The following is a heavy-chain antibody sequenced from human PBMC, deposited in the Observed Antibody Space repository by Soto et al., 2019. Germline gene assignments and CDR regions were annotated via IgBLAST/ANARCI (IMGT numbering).Heavy chain of an antibody. V-gene: IGHV3-30*18. CDR3: AKETDSGPLDY. CDR2: ISYDGSNK. Sequence: QVQLVESGGGVVQPGRSLRLSCAASGFTFSSYGMHWVRQAPGKGLEWVAVISYDGSNKYYADSVKGRFTITRDNSKNTLYLLMNSLRAEDTAAYYCAKETDSGPLDYWGQGTLFTVSS. J-gene: IGHJ4*02. CDR1: GFTFSSYG.